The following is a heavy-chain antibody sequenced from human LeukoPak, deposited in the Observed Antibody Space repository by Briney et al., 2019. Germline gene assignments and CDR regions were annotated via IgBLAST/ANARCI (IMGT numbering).Heavy chain of an antibody. CDR1: GDSVPSNSAA. Sequence: SQTLSLTCAISGDSVPSNSAAWNWIRQSPSRGLEWLGRTYYRSKWYNDYAVSVKSRITINPDTSKNQFSLQLNSVTPEDTAVYYCAREPSMVRGVIISSPDFYNWFDPWGQGTLVTVSS. J-gene: IGHJ5*02. V-gene: IGHV6-1*01. D-gene: IGHD3-10*01. CDR3: AREPSMVRGVIISSPDFYNWFDP. CDR2: TYYRSKWYN.